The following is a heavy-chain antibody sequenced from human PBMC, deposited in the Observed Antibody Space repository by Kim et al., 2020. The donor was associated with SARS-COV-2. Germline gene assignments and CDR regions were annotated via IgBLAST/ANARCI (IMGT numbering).Heavy chain of an antibody. V-gene: IGHV3-43*02. J-gene: IGHJ4*02. Sequence: GGSLRLSCAASGFVFDDYPMHWVRQAPGKGLEWVSLISGHGDDTFYADSAKGRFTISRDNSKNSLYLQMNSLRIEDTAFYYCARDIGHQMPGDSDDWGQGTLVTVSS. CDR2: ISGHGDDT. CDR3: ARDIGHQMPGDSDD. D-gene: IGHD2-2*01. CDR1: GFVFDDYP.